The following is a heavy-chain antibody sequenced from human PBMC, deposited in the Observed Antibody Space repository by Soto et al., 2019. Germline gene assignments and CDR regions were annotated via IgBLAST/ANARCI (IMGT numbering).Heavy chain of an antibody. D-gene: IGHD2-2*01. Sequence: QVQLQESGPGLVKPSGTLSLTCAVSGGSISSSNWWSWVRQPPGKGLEWIGEIYHSGSTNYNPSLKSRVTISVDKSKNQFSLKLSSVTAADTAVYYCARDQRSGSIVVVPAAMKYYYYGMDVWGQGTTVTVSS. J-gene: IGHJ6*02. CDR2: IYHSGST. CDR3: ARDQRSGSIVVVPAAMKYYYYGMDV. CDR1: GGSISSSNW. V-gene: IGHV4-4*02.